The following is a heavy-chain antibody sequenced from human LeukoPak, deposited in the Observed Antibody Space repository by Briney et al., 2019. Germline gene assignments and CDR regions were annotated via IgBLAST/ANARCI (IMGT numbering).Heavy chain of an antibody. Sequence: GGSLRLSCAASGFTFSSYAMNWVRQAPGKGLEWVSSITGSDFTTYYADSVKGRFTISRDNSKNTLNLQMNSLRAEDTAVYYCANSRRSGYWYFDLWGRGTLVTVSS. D-gene: IGHD3-22*01. CDR1: GFTFSSYA. J-gene: IGHJ2*01. V-gene: IGHV3-23*01. CDR3: ANSRRSGYWYFDL. CDR2: ITGSDFTT.